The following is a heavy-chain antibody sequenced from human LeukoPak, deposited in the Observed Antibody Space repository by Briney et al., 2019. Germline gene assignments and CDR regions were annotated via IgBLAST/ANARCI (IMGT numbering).Heavy chain of an antibody. V-gene: IGHV3-48*01. CDR1: GISFSTSS. CDR3: ARENWDLVAVPMDV. CDR2: ISSSSSAI. J-gene: IGHJ6*04. Sequence: PGGSLRLSCAASGISFSTSSMNWVRQAPGKGLEWISYISSSSSAIYYGDSVKGRFAISRDNAKNSLYLQMNSLRAEDTAIYYCARENWDLVAVPMDVWGKGTTVIVSS. D-gene: IGHD1-26*01.